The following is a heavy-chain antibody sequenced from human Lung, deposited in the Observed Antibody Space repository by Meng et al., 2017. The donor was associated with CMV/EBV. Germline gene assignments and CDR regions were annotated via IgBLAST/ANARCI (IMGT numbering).Heavy chain of an antibody. D-gene: IGHD2-2*01. CDR2: IYSGGST. J-gene: IGHJ4*02. CDR3: ARGEVPAIIDY. Sequence: EVRWMESGGGLVQLGGSLILSCDASGFIVSTKYMNWVRQAPGKGLEWVSVIYSGGSTYYTDSVKGRFTISRDNSKNTLYLQMNSLRTEDTAVYYCARGEVPAIIDYWGQGILVTVSS. V-gene: IGHV3-66*01. CDR1: GFIVSTKY.